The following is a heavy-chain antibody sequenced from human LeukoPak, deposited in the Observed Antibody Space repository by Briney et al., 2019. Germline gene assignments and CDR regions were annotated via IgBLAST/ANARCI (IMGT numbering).Heavy chain of an antibody. V-gene: IGHV5-51*01. CDR2: IYPGDSDT. J-gene: IGHJ4*02. CDR1: GYSFTTYW. Sequence: GESLKISCKGSGYSFTTYWIGWVRQMPGRGLEWMGIIYPGDSDTIYSPSFQGQVTISADNSISTTYLQWSSLEASDTAMYYCARRPIAAAGTIFDYWGQGTLVTVSS. CDR3: ARRPIAAAGTIFDY. D-gene: IGHD6-13*01.